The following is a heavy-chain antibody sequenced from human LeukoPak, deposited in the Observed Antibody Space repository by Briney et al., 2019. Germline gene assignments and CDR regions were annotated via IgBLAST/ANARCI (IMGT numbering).Heavy chain of an antibody. Sequence: SETLSLTCSVSGGSISSSTYYWGWIRQPPGKGLEGIGNIYNSGSTYYNPSLKSRVTISVDTSKNQFSLKLSSVTAADTAVYYCARQAYSSNLGWFDPWGQGTLVTVSS. D-gene: IGHD6-13*01. CDR3: ARQAYSSNLGWFDP. J-gene: IGHJ5*02. CDR2: IYNSGST. CDR1: GGSISSSTYY. V-gene: IGHV4-39*01.